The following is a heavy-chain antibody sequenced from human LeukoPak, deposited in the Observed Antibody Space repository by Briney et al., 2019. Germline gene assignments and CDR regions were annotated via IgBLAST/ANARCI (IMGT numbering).Heavy chain of an antibody. V-gene: IGHV3-30-3*01. CDR2: ISYDGSNK. CDR1: GFTFSIYA. J-gene: IGHJ5*01. CDR3: ARDRVATIFTYHPMFDS. D-gene: IGHD3-10*02. Sequence: HPGRSLRLSCAASGFTFSIYAMHWVRQAPGKGLEWVAVISYDGSNKDYADSVKGRFTISRDNSRNTLYVQMNSVSTEDTAVYYCARDRVATIFTYHPMFDSWGPGTLVTVSS.